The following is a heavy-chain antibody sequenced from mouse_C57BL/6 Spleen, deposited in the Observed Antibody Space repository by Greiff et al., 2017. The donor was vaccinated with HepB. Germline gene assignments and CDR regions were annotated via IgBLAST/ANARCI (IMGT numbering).Heavy chain of an antibody. CDR1: GYTFTSYW. J-gene: IGHJ3*01. Sequence: VKLQQPGAELVKPGASVKLSCKASGYTFTSYWMHWVNQRPGQGLEWIGMIHPNSGSTNYNEKFKSKATLTVDKSSSTAYMQLSSLTSEDSAVYYCARGDYGGFAYWGQGTLVTVSA. CDR3: ARGDYGGFAY. V-gene: IGHV1-64*01. D-gene: IGHD2-4*01. CDR2: IHPNSGST.